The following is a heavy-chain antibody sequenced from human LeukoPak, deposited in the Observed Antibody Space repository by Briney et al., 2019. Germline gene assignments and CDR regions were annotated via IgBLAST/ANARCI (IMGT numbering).Heavy chain of an antibody. CDR1: GFTFSSYA. Sequence: GGSLRLSCAASGFTFSSYAMSWVRQAPGKGLEWVSAISGSGGSTYYADSVKGRFTISRDNSKNLLYLQMNSLRAEDTAVYYCARDYPYSYYMNVWGNGTTVTISS. J-gene: IGHJ6*03. D-gene: IGHD4-11*01. CDR2: ISGSGGST. CDR3: ARDYPYSYYMNV. V-gene: IGHV3-23*01.